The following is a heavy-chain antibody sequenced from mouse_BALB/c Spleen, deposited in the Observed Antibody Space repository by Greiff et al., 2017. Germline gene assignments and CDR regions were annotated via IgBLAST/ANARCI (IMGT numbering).Heavy chain of an antibody. V-gene: IGHV2-6-6*01. CDR3: AKSYGNYWYFDV. CDR1: GFSLTNSG. D-gene: IGHD2-1*01. Sequence: VQVVESGPGLVAPSQSLSITCTVSGFSLTNSGVHWVRQSPGKGLEWLGVIWGDGSTNYNSAFKSRLSISKDNSKSQVFLKMNSLQTDDTARYYSAKSYGNYWYFDVWGAGTTVTVSS. J-gene: IGHJ1*01. CDR2: IWGDGST.